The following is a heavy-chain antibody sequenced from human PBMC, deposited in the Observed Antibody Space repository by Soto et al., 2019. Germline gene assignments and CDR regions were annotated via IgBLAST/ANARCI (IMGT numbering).Heavy chain of an antibody. D-gene: IGHD6-13*01. CDR2: INHSGST. J-gene: IGHJ5*02. Sequence: QVQLQQWGAGLLKPSETLSLPCAVSGGSFSGYYWSWIRQPPGKGLEWIGEINHSGSTNYNPSLKSRVTISVDTSKNQFSLKLSSVTAADTAVYYCATVAAAGTSVYNWFDPWGQGTLVTVSS. CDR1: GGSFSGYY. CDR3: ATVAAAGTSVYNWFDP. V-gene: IGHV4-34*01.